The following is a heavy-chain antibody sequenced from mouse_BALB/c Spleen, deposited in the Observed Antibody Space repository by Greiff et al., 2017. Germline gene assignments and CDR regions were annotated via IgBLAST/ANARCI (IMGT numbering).Heavy chain of an antibody. Sequence: ESGPGLVKPSQSLSLTCSVTGYSITSGYYWNWIRQFPGNKLEWMGYISYDGSNNYNPSLKNRISITRDTSKNQFFLQLNSVTTEDTATYYCARGDGNYNWGQGTTLTVSS. CDR2: ISYDGSN. V-gene: IGHV3-6*01. CDR3: ARGDGNYN. J-gene: IGHJ2*01. CDR1: GYSITSGYY. D-gene: IGHD2-1*01.